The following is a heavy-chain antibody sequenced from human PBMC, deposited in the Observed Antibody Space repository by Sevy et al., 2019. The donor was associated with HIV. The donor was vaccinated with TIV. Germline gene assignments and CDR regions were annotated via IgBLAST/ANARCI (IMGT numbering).Heavy chain of an antibody. CDR2: IQTSGHT. CDR3: ARGLGRGGSGSYFDP. J-gene: IGHJ5*02. Sequence: SETLSLTCIVSGDSISTYYWSWIRQSAGRGLEWIGRIQTSGHTNYNPSLKSRVTMSVDTSKNQFSLKLSSVPAADTAVYYCARGLGRGGSGSYFDPWGQGTLVTVSS. D-gene: IGHD3-10*01. V-gene: IGHV4-4*07. CDR1: GDSISTYY.